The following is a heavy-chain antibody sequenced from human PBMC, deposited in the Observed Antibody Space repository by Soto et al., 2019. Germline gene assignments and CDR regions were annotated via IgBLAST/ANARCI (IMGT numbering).Heavy chain of an antibody. CDR3: AASYGSGYRAFDY. D-gene: IGHD3-10*01. V-gene: IGHV1-69*02. CDR2: VNPIVSMS. J-gene: IGHJ4*02. CDR1: GDTFSFYT. Sequence: QVQLVQSGAEVKKPGSSVKVSCKASGDTFSFYTINWVRQAPGLGLEWMGRVNPIVSMSNYAQKFQGRVTNTADKSTITAYMQLSSLRSEDTAIYYCAASYGSGYRAFDYWGQGALVTVSS.